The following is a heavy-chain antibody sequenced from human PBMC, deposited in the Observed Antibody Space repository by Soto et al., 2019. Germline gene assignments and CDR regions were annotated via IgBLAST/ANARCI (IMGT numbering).Heavy chain of an antibody. Sequence: PSVKVSCKASGGTFSSYAISWVRQAPGQGLEWMGGIIPIFGTANYAQKFQGRVTITADKSTSTAYMELSSLRSEDTAVYYCAKSSGWSTYFDYWGQGTLVTVSS. D-gene: IGHD6-19*01. CDR1: GGTFSSYA. J-gene: IGHJ4*02. CDR2: IIPIFGTA. CDR3: AKSSGWSTYFDY. V-gene: IGHV1-69*06.